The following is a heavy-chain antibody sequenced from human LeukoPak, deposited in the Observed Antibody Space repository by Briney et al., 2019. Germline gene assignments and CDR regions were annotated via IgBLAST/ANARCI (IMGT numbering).Heavy chain of an antibody. CDR1: GDSVSSNRAA. D-gene: IGHD2-15*01. Sequence: SQTLSLTCVLSGDSVSSNRAAWNWIRQSPSKGLEWLGRTYYRSKWYTDYAVSVKSRITVNPDTFKNQFSLQLNSVTPEDTAVYYCARASIWYDYWGQGTLVTVSS. J-gene: IGHJ4*02. CDR3: ARASIWYDY. V-gene: IGHV6-1*01. CDR2: TYYRSKWYT.